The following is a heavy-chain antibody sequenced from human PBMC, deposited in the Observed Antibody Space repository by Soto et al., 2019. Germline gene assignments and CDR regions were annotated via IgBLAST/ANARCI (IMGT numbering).Heavy chain of an antibody. CDR2: IKSKTDGGTT. Sequence: GGSLRLSCAASGFTFSNAWMSWVRQAPGKGLEWVGRIKSKTDGGTTDYAAPVKGRFTISRDDSKNTLYLQMNSLKTEDTAVYYCTTQTDRYSGSYYLVVGSTGPDYWGQGTLVTVSS. V-gene: IGHV3-15*01. J-gene: IGHJ4*02. CDR3: TTQTDRYSGSYYLVVGSTGPDY. D-gene: IGHD1-26*01. CDR1: GFTFSNAW.